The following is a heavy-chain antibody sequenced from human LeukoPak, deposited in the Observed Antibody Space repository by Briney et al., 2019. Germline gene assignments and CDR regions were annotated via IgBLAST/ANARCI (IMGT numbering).Heavy chain of an antibody. CDR3: ARGEKLGEVYYFDY. Sequence: PGGSLRLSCAASGFTFSSYAMSWVRQAPGKGLEWVSAISGSGGSTYYADSVKGRFTISRDNAKNSLYLQMNSLRAEDTAVYYCARGEKLGEVYYFDYWGQGTLVTVSS. J-gene: IGHJ4*02. CDR1: GFTFSSYA. CDR2: ISGSGGST. D-gene: IGHD7-27*01. V-gene: IGHV3-23*01.